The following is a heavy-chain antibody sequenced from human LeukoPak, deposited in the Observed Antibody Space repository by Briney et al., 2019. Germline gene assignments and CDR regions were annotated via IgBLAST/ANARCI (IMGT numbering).Heavy chain of an antibody. Sequence: HPGGSLRLSCAASGFTFNSYWMHWVRQSLGKGLVWVSRIHSDGSSTSYADSVKGRFTISRDNAKNTLYLQMNSLRAEDTAVCYCARADIFDYWGQGTLVTVSS. CDR3: ARADIFDY. J-gene: IGHJ4*02. D-gene: IGHD2-15*01. CDR1: GFTFNSYW. V-gene: IGHV3-74*01. CDR2: IHSDGSST.